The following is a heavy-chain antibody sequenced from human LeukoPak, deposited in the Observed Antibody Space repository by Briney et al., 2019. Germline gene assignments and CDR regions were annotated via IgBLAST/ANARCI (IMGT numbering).Heavy chain of an antibody. J-gene: IGHJ3*02. CDR3: ARDSRSYSNSPGGPFDI. D-gene: IGHD6-6*01. Sequence: GGSLRLSCAASGFTFSDYYMSWIRQAPGKGLEWVSYISSSGSTIYYADSVKGRFTISRDNAKNSLYLQMNSLRAEDTALYYCARDSRSYSNSPGGPFDIWGQGTMVTVSS. CDR1: GFTFSDYY. CDR2: ISSSGSTI. V-gene: IGHV3-11*01.